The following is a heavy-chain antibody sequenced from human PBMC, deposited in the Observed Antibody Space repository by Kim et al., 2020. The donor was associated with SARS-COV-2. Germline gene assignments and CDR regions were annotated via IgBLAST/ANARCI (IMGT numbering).Heavy chain of an antibody. V-gene: IGHV1-69*01. D-gene: IGHD3-10*01. CDR3: ARVPGDYYYYGMDV. J-gene: IGHJ6*02. Sequence: AQKCQGRVTITADESTSTAYMGLSSLRSEDTAVYYCARVPGDYYYYGMDVWGQGTTVTVSS.